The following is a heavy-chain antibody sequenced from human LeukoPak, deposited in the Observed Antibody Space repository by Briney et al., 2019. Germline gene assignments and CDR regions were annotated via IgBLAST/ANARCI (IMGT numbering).Heavy chain of an antibody. D-gene: IGHD5-12*01. Sequence: SETLSLTCTVSGGSIRSYYWSWIRQPPGKGLEWIGYIYYSGSTNYNPSLKSRVTISVDTSKNQFSLKLSSVTAADTAVYYCARGNSGYDLDYWGQGTLVTVSS. CDR3: ARGNSGYDLDY. CDR1: GGSIRSYY. J-gene: IGHJ4*02. CDR2: IYYSGST. V-gene: IGHV4-59*01.